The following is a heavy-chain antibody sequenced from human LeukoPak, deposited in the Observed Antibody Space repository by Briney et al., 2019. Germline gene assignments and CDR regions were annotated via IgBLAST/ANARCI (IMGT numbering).Heavy chain of an antibody. Sequence: ASETLSLTCTVSGGSISTYYWSWIRQPPGKGLEWIGYIYHSGSTNYNPSLKSRVTISVDTSQNQFSLQLSSVTAADTAVYYCARDGYSGSDALWGRGTLVTVSS. CDR3: ARDGYSGSDAL. D-gene: IGHD5-12*01. J-gene: IGHJ4*02. V-gene: IGHV4-59*01. CDR1: GGSISTYY. CDR2: IYHSGST.